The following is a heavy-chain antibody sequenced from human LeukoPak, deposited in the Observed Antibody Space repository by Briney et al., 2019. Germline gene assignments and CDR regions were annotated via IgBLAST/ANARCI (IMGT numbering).Heavy chain of an antibody. Sequence: GGSLRLSCAGTGFTFSNYLMNWVRQAPGKGLEWVANIKEDGSQKYYVDSVKGRFTISRDNAKNSVYLQMSSLRAEDTAVYYCAGSSGWLFDYWGQGTLVAVSS. V-gene: IGHV3-7*01. D-gene: IGHD6-19*01. CDR3: AGSSGWLFDY. J-gene: IGHJ4*02. CDR1: GFTFSNYL. CDR2: IKEDGSQK.